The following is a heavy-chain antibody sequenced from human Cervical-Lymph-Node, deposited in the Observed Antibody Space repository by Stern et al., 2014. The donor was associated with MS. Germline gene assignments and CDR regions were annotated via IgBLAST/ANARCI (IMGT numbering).Heavy chain of an antibody. CDR1: GFSFTTHY. Sequence: VQLLESGAEVKKPGASVNVSCEASGFSFTTHYMHWVRQAPGEGLEWVGMISPNSGTTSYARQYQVRGSITRDTYTSTIYMELTGRRSEDTDLYFCTRVQRERRALDHFDPWGQGTLVTVSS. CDR2: ISPNSGTT. D-gene: IGHD1-1*01. V-gene: IGHV1-46*03. J-gene: IGHJ5*02. CDR3: TRVQRERRALDHFDP.